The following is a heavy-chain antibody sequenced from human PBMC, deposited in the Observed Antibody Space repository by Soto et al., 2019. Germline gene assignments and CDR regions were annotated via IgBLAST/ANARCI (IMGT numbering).Heavy chain of an antibody. J-gene: IGHJ5*02. CDR3: ARMGFHLGELSRNWFDP. CDR2: IYSSGRT. Sequence: QVQLQESGPGLVKPSQTLSLTCSLSGGSINSDEFYWTWIRQSPGKGLEWIGYIYSSGRTHYNPSLKSRINISLDTSNNLLSLRLSSVTAADTAVYYCARMGFHLGELSRNWFDPWGRGTLVTVSS. CDR1: GGSINSDEFY. V-gene: IGHV4-31*03. D-gene: IGHD3-16*02.